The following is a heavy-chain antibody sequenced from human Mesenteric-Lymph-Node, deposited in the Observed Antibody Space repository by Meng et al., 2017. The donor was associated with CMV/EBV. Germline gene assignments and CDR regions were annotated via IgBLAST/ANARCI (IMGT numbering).Heavy chain of an antibody. CDR2: INPNSGGT. J-gene: IGHJ6*02. Sequence: ASVKVSCKASGYTFTGYYMHWARQAPGQGLEWMGWINPNSGGTNYAQKFQGRVTMTRDTSISTAYMELSRLRSDDTAVYYCARAVRRGVGATNYYGMDVWGQGTTVTVSS. CDR3: ARAVRRGVGATNYYGMDV. V-gene: IGHV1-2*02. D-gene: IGHD1-26*01. CDR1: GYTFTGYY.